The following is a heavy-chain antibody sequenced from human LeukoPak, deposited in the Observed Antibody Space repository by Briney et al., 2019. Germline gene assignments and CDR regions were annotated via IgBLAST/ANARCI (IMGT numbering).Heavy chain of an antibody. Sequence: GASVKVSCKASGGTFSSYAISWVRQAPGQGLEWMGGIIPIFGTANYAQKFQGRVTITADESTSTAYMELSSLRSEDTAVYYCARDQPTSITMIVVVPSGAFDIWGQGTMVTVSS. CDR1: GGTFSSYA. CDR3: ARDQPTSITMIVVVPSGAFDI. D-gene: IGHD3-22*01. CDR2: IIPIFGTA. J-gene: IGHJ3*02. V-gene: IGHV1-69*13.